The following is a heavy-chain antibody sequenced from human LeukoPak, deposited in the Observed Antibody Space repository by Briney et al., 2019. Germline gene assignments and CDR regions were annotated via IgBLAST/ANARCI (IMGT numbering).Heavy chain of an antibody. V-gene: IGHV1-69*04. Sequence: ASVTVSCKASGGTFSSYAISWVRQAPGQGLEWMGRIIPILGIANYAQKFQGRVTITADKSTSTAYMELSSLRSEDTAVYYCARDGGIAAAGIGGAEYFQHWGQGTLVTVSS. J-gene: IGHJ1*01. CDR3: ARDGGIAAAGIGGAEYFQH. CDR1: GGTFSSYA. CDR2: IIPILGIA. D-gene: IGHD6-13*01.